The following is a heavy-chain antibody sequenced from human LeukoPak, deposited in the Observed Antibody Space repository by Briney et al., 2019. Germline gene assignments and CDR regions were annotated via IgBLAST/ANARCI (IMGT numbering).Heavy chain of an antibody. D-gene: IGHD1-14*01. CDR2: IRYDGSHK. V-gene: IGHV3-30*02. Sequence: PGGSLRLSCAASGFTFSTYGMHWVRQAPGKGLEWVAFIRYDGSHKYYTDSVKGRFTISRDNSKNTLYLQMNSLRAEDTAVYYCARGTLNIPGEHGAFDYWGQGTLVTVSS. CDR3: ARGTLNIPGEHGAFDY. CDR1: GFTFSTYG. J-gene: IGHJ4*02.